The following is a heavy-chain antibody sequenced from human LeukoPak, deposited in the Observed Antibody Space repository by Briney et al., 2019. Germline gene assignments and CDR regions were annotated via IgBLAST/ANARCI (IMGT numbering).Heavy chain of an antibody. CDR2: ISPNTGAT. V-gene: IGHV1-2*02. CDR1: GYTFTGYY. J-gene: IGHJ4*02. D-gene: IGHD6-19*01. Sequence: GASVKVSCKPSGYTFTGYYLHWVRQAPGQALEWMGWISPNTGATLYAQSFQGRVTMSRDTSISTAYLDLRSLRFDDTAVYYCARDRVGSGWPRPFYFEFWGQGTLVTVSP. CDR3: ARDRVGSGWPRPFYFEF.